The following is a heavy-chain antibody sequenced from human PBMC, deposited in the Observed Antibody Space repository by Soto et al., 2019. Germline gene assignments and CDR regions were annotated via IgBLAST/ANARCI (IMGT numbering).Heavy chain of an antibody. CDR1: GFTFSSYA. V-gene: IGHV3-23*01. Sequence: GGSLRLSCASSGFTFSSYAMSLVRQAPGKGLEWVSAISGSGGSTYYADSVKGRFTISRDNSKNTLYLQMNSLRAEDTAVYYCAKDQIAVAGPASDFDYWGQGTLVTVSS. CDR3: AKDQIAVAGPASDFDY. J-gene: IGHJ4*02. D-gene: IGHD6-19*01. CDR2: ISGSGGST.